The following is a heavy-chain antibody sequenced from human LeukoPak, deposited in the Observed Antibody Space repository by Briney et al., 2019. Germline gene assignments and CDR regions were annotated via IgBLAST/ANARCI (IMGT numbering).Heavy chain of an antibody. D-gene: IGHD3-3*01. CDR1: GFTFSTSA. Sequence: GGSLRLSWAASGFTFSTSAMHWVRQAPGKGLEWVAVISYDGSNKYYADSVKGRFTISRDNSKNTLYLQMNSLRAEDTAVYYCARAPRFLEWLWYFDYWGQGTLVTVSS. V-gene: IGHV3-30*04. CDR3: ARAPRFLEWLWYFDY. J-gene: IGHJ4*02. CDR2: ISYDGSNK.